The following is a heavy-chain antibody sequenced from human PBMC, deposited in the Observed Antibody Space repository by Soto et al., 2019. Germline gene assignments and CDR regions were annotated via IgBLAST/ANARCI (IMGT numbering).Heavy chain of an antibody. J-gene: IGHJ1*01. CDR3: AKGVPGIAAAGTGYFQN. CDR1: GFTFSSYA. Sequence: EVQLLESGGGLVQPGGSLRLSCAASGFTFSSYAMSWVRQAPGKGLEWVSGISGSGDSTYYADSVKGRFTISRDNSXNPXYLQRNSLRAEDTAVYYCAKGVPGIAAAGTGYFQNWGQGTLVTVSS. V-gene: IGHV3-23*01. CDR2: ISGSGDST. D-gene: IGHD6-13*01.